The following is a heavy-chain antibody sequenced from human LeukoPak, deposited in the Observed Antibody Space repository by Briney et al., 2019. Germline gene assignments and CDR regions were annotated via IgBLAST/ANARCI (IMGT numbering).Heavy chain of an antibody. Sequence: GGSLRLSCAASGFTFSRYSMNWVREAPGKGLEWVSYISSRRSTISYAESVKGRFTISRDNAKSSLCLEMNSLRAEDTAMYYCARVSLYDYVWGSYRSKGNLVKYFDYWGQGTLVTVSS. CDR1: GFTFSRYS. CDR2: ISSRRSTI. J-gene: IGHJ4*02. CDR3: ARVSLYDYVWGSYRSKGNLVKYFDY. V-gene: IGHV3-48*01. D-gene: IGHD3-16*02.